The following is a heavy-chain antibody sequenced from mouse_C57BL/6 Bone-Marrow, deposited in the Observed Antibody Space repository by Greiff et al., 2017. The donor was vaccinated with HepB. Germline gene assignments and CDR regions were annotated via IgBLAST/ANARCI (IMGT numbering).Heavy chain of an antibody. V-gene: IGHV1-55*01. D-gene: IGHD1-1*01. CDR2: IYPGSGST. CDR1: GYTFTSYW. J-gene: IGHJ1*03. Sequence: QVQLKQSGAELVKPGASVKMSCKASGYTFTSYWITWVKQRPGQGLEWIGDIYPGSGSTNYNEKFKSKATLTVDTSSSTAYMQLSSLTSEDSAVYYCARDPVVDWYFDVWGKGTTVTVSS. CDR3: ARDPVVDWYFDV.